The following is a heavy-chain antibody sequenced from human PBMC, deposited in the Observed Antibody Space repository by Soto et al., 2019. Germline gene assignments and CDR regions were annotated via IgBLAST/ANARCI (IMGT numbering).Heavy chain of an antibody. CDR3: ARDSSSVSNYFDY. D-gene: IGHD6-6*01. V-gene: IGHV3-48*03. CDR1: GFTFSSYE. Sequence: EVQLVESGGGLVQPGGSLRLSCVASGFTFSSYEMNWVRQAPGKGLEWVSYISSSGSTIYYADSVKGRFTISRDNAKNSLYLQMNSLRAEDTAVYYCARDSSSVSNYFDYWGQGTLVTVSS. J-gene: IGHJ4*02. CDR2: ISSSGSTI.